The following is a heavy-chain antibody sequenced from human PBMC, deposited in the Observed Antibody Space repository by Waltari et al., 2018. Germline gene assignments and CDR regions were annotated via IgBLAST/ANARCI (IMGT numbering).Heavy chain of an antibody. V-gene: IGHV3-30*02. CDR3: AKDGDFSLPGYDAFDA. J-gene: IGHJ3*01. D-gene: IGHD4-17*01. CDR1: GLTFTKYG. Sequence: QVYLVESGGGVVQPGGSLRLACLASGLTFTKYGLLWVRQSPGKGLEWVAFISYDGSKIYDADSVKGRFTISRDNANNILYLEMNSLRPEDTSIYYCAKDGDFSLPGYDAFDAWGQGTVVTVSS. CDR2: ISYDGSKI.